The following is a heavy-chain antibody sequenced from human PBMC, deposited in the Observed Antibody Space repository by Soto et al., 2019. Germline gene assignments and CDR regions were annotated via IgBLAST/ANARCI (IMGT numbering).Heavy chain of an antibody. Sequence: EVQLLESGGGLVQPGGSLRLSCAASGFTFSSYAMSWVRQAPGKGLEWVSAISGSGGSTYYADSVKGRFTISRENSKNTLDLQMNSLRGEDTAVYYCAKGTKSSGWYDYWGQGTLVTVSS. CDR1: GFTFSSYA. J-gene: IGHJ4*02. CDR3: AKGTKSSGWYDY. CDR2: ISGSGGST. D-gene: IGHD6-19*01. V-gene: IGHV3-23*01.